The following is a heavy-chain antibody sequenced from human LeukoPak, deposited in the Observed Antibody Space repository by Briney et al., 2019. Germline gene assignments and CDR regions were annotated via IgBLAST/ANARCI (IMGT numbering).Heavy chain of an antibody. CDR2: IYHTGTS. J-gene: IGHJ4*02. D-gene: IGHD2-15*01. CDR3: ASPHCSGGSCYDLPLDY. V-gene: IGHV4-38-2*01. CDR1: GYPIRSSYF. Sequence: PSETLSLTCAVSGYPIRSSYFWGWIRPPPGKGLEWIGSIYHTGTSYYNPSLKSRVALSVDRSKQQFSLRLNSVTAADTAVYYCASPHCSGGSCYDLPLDYWGQGVLVTVSS.